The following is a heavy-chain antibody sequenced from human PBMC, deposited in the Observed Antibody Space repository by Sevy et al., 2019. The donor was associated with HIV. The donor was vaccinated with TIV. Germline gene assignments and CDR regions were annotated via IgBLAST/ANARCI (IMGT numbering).Heavy chain of an antibody. CDR2: INHSGTL. V-gene: IGHV4-34*01. J-gene: IGHJ4*02. Sequence: SETLSLTCAVYGESFSGYFWNWIRHSPGKGLEWIGEINHSGTLKYNPSLKSRVTISVDASKNPLSLHLRSVTATDTAVYYCARGRQAYVVVVPSTVPFDYWGPGTLVTVSS. D-gene: IGHD3-10*02. CDR1: GESFSGYF. CDR3: ARGRQAYVVVVPSTVPFDY.